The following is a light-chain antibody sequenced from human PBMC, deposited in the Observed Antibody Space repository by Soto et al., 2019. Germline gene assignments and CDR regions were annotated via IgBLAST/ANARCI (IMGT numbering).Light chain of an antibody. CDR1: QSLVHSDGIAY. V-gene: IGKV2-30*02. CDR3: MQGTQWPIT. CDR2: KVS. J-gene: IGKJ5*01. Sequence: VVMTQSPLSLPVTLGQPASISFRSNQSLVHSDGIAYFSWFQQRRGRSPRRLIYKVSNRDSGVPARFSGSGSGTDFAMKISRVEAEDVGVYCCMQGTQWPITFGQGTRLEIK.